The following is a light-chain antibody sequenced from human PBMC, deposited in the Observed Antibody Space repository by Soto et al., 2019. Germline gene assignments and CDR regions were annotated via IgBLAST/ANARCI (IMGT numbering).Light chain of an antibody. CDR1: QSVGIH. J-gene: IGKJ4*01. CDR3: QQRYNWPPLT. Sequence: EVVLTQSPGTLSLSPGERATLSCRASQSVGIHLAWYQQKPGRAPRLLIYEASNRATGIPARFSGSGSGTDFVLTISSLEPKDFAVYYCQQRYNWPPLTFGGGTKVEIK. V-gene: IGKV3-11*01. CDR2: EAS.